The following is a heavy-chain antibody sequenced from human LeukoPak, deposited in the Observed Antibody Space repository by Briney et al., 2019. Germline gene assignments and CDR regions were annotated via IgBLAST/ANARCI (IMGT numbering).Heavy chain of an antibody. V-gene: IGHV3-23*01. CDR2: ISASGGST. D-gene: IGHD4-17*01. CDR1: GFTFSSSA. J-gene: IGHJ4*02. Sequence: PGGSLRLSCAASGFTFSSSAMSWVRQVPGKGLEWVSGISASGGSTSYADSVRGRFTISRDNSKNTLYLQMNSLRAEDTAVYYCAKGTTVTTVDYWGQGTLVTVSS. CDR3: AKGTTVTTVDY.